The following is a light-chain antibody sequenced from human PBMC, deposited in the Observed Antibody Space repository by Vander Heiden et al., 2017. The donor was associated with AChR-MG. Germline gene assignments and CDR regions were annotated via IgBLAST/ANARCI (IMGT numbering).Light chain of an antibody. Sequence: QPVLTQSPSASASLGASVKLTCTLSSGHSSYSIAWQQQQPEKGPRFLMKLNSDGSHTRGDGIPDRFSGSSSGTERYLAISSLQSDDEADYYCQTWGSGIAFGGGTKLTVL. V-gene: IGLV4-69*01. J-gene: IGLJ2*01. CDR2: LNSDGSH. CDR3: QTWGSGIA. CDR1: SGHSSYS.